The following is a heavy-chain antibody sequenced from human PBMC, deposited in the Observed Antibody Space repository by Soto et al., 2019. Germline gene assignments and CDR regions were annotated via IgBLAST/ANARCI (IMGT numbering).Heavy chain of an antibody. CDR1: GGSISSYY. CDR2: IYYSGST. Sequence: QVQLQESGPGLVKPSETLSLTCTVSGGSISSYYWSWIRQPPGKGLEWIGYIYYSGSTNYNPSLKSRVTISVYTSKNQFSLKLSSVTAADTAVYYCALAAAGTGLFDYWGQGTLVTVSS. CDR3: ALAAAGTGLFDY. D-gene: IGHD6-13*01. J-gene: IGHJ4*02. V-gene: IGHV4-59*01.